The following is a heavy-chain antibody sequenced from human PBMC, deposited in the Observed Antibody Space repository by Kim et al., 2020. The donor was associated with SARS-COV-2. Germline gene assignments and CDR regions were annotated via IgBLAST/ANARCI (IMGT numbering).Heavy chain of an antibody. V-gene: IGHV3-9*01. Sequence: GGSLRLSCAASGFTFDDYAMHWVRQAPGKGLEWVSGISWNSGSIGDADSVKGRFTISRDNAKNSLYLQMNSLRAEDTALYYCAKGYDSSGYYLVPFDYWGQGTLVTVSS. CDR2: ISWNSGSI. CDR3: AKGYDSSGYYLVPFDY. J-gene: IGHJ4*02. CDR1: GFTFDDYA. D-gene: IGHD3-22*01.